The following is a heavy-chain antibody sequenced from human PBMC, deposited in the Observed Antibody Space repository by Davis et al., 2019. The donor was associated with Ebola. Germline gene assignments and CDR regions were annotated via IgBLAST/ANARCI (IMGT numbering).Heavy chain of an antibody. CDR1: GYTFSSHG. V-gene: IGHV1-46*01. J-gene: IGHJ6*04. Sequence: ASVKVSCKASGYTFSSHGISWVRQAPGQGLEWMGIINPSGGSTSYAQKFQGRVTMTRDTSTSTVYMELSSLRSEDTAVYYCARVRCSSTSCRGMDVWGKGTTVTVSS. D-gene: IGHD2-2*01. CDR2: INPSGGST. CDR3: ARVRCSSTSCRGMDV.